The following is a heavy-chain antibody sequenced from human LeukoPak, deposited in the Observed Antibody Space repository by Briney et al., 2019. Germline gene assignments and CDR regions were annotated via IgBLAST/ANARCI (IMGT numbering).Heavy chain of an antibody. CDR1: GGSISSYY. CDR2: IYYTGST. V-gene: IGHV4-59*12. J-gene: IGHJ3*02. CDR3: ARDFSEGAFDI. Sequence: PSETLSLTCTISGGSISSYYWSWIRQPPGKGLEWIGYIYYTGSTNHNPSLKSRVTISVDTSKNQFSLRLSSVTAADTAVYYCARDFSEGAFDIWGQGTMVSVSS. D-gene: IGHD3-10*01.